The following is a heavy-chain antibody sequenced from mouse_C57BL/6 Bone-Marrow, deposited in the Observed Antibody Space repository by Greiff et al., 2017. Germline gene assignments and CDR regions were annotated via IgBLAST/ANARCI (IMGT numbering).Heavy chain of an antibody. CDR1: GYTFTNYW. CDR3: ARKRSYWYFDV. V-gene: IGHV1-63*01. CDR2: IYPGGGYT. Sequence: VQLQQSGAELVRPGTSVKMSCRASGYTFTNYWLGWAKRSPGLGLEWIGDIYPGGGYTNYNEKFKGKATLTADKSSSTAYMQFSSLTSEDSAIYYCARKRSYWYFDVWGTGTTVTVSS. J-gene: IGHJ1*03.